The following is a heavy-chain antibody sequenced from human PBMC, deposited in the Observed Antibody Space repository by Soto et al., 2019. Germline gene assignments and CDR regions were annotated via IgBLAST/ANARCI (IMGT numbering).Heavy chain of an antibody. V-gene: IGHV3-30-3*01. CDR3: ARDLDGDCGGVYFDY. CDR1: GFTFSSYA. Sequence: QVQLVESGGGVVQPGRSLRLSCPASGFTFSSYAMHWVRQAPGKGLEWVAVISYDGSNKYYADSVKGRFTISRDNSKNTLYLQMNSLRGEDTAVYYCARDLDGDCGGVYFDYWGQGTLVTVSS. J-gene: IGHJ4*02. CDR2: ISYDGSNK. D-gene: IGHD2-21*02.